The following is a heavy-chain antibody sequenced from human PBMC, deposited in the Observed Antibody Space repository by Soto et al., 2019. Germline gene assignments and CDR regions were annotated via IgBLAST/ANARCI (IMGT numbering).Heavy chain of an antibody. D-gene: IGHD6-19*01. Sequence: ASVKVSCKASGYMFITYGFNWVRQAPGQGLEWMGWMSTSNGDTKTAQKFKGRLTMTSETSTNTVYMELTNLRSDATAVYYCVRARYFATVHRQWWYFDLWGRSTLDAVS. CDR2: MSTSNGDT. J-gene: IGHJ2*01. CDR3: VRARYFATVHRQWWYFDL. CDR1: GYMFITYG. V-gene: IGHV1-18*01.